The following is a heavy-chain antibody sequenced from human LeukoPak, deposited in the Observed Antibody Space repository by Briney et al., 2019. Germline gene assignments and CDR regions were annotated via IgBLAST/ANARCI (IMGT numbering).Heavy chain of an antibody. V-gene: IGHV4-39*01. CDR1: GGSISSSSYY. J-gene: IGHJ4*02. CDR2: IYYSGST. CDR3: ASLGYCSGGSCSRPPPPYSRFDY. D-gene: IGHD2-15*01. Sequence: SETLSLTCTVSGGSISSSSYYWGWIRQPPGKGLEWIGSIYYSGSTYYNPSVKSRVTIFVDTSKNQFSLKLSSVTAADTAVYYCASLGYCSGGSCSRPPPPYSRFDYWGQGTLVTVSS.